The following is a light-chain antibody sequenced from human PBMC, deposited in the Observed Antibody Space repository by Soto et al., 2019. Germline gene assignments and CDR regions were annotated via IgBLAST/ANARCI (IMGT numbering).Light chain of an antibody. CDR3: SSYVGTNTYA. V-gene: IGLV2-8*01. Sequence: QSVLTQPPSASGSHGQSVTISCTGTSSDVGGYNYVSWYQQHPGKAPKLLIYEVSRRPSGVPDRFSGSKSGNTASLTVSGLQAEDEADYYCSSYVGTNTYALGTGTKVTAL. CDR1: SSDVGGYNY. J-gene: IGLJ1*01. CDR2: EVS.